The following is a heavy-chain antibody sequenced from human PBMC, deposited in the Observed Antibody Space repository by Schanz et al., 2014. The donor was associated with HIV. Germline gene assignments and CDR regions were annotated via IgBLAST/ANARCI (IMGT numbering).Heavy chain of an antibody. D-gene: IGHD3-16*02. CDR3: AKMEMAIVRWYYGMDV. CDR1: GFTFSTYA. CDR2: MRGSDDST. Sequence: VQLVESGGGVVQRGGSLRLSCAASGFTFSTYAMSWVRQAPGKGLEWVSGMRGSDDSTFYADSVKGRFTISRDNSKNTLYLEMNSLRAEDTAVYYCAKMEMAIVRWYYGMDVWGQGTTVTVSS. V-gene: IGHV3-23*04. J-gene: IGHJ6*02.